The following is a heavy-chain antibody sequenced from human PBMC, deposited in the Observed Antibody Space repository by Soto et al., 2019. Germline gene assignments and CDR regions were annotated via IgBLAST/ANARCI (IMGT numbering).Heavy chain of an antibody. J-gene: IGHJ6*02. D-gene: IGHD3-22*01. CDR2: INQSGTT. Sequence: KASETLSLTCAVNGGSFREYYWSWLRQPPGKGLEWIGEINQSGTTHYNPSLKRRINISIDTSKNQFSLNLTSVTAADTATYYCARDIITVIEGEIYYYFGMDVWGQGTTVTVSS. CDR3: ARDIITVIEGEIYYYFGMDV. V-gene: IGHV4-34*01. CDR1: GGSFREYY.